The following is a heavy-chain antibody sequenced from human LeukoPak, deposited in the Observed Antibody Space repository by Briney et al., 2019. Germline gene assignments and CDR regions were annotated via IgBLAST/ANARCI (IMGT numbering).Heavy chain of an antibody. D-gene: IGHD6-6*01. Sequence: GGSLRLSCAASGFTFSSYAMSWVRQAPGKGLEWVSAISGSGGSTYYADSVKGRFTISRDNSKNTLYLQMNSLRAEDTAVYYCAKDVIVYSTSGWGYWGQGTLVTVSS. V-gene: IGHV3-23*01. CDR2: ISGSGGST. J-gene: IGHJ4*02. CDR3: AKDVIVYSTSGWGY. CDR1: GFTFSSYA.